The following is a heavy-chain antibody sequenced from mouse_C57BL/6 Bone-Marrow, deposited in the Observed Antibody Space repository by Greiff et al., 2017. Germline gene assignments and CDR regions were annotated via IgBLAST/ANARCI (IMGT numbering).Heavy chain of an antibody. CDR3: AREDDYGAFAY. D-gene: IGHD2-4*01. CDR1: GIDFSRYW. Sequence: EVKLVESGGGLVQPGGSLKLSCAASGIDFSRYWMRWVRRAPGKGLEWIGEINPDSSTINYAPYVKDKVIISRDNAKNTLYLQMSKVRSEDTALYYCAREDDYGAFAYWGQGTLVTVSA. CDR2: INPDSSTI. V-gene: IGHV4-1*01. J-gene: IGHJ3*01.